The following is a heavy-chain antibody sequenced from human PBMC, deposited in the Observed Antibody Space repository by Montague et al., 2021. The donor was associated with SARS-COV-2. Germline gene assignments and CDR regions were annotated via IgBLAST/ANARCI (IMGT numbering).Heavy chain of an antibody. CDR2: IYSGGSDS. CDR3: ARAGDSAHFYFDS. Sequence: YLRLSCAASGFTFNYYVMGWVRQAPGKGLEWVSVIYSGGSDSYFADSVKGRFTVSRDNSKSTHYLHMHSLGVDDTAVYYCARAGDSAHFYFDSWGQGTLVTVSS. D-gene: IGHD1-26*01. V-gene: IGHV3-23*03. CDR1: GFTFNYYV. J-gene: IGHJ4*02.